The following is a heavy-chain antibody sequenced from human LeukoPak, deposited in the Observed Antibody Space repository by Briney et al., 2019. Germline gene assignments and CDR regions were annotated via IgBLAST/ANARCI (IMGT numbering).Heavy chain of an antibody. V-gene: IGHV5-51*01. Sequence: GESLKISCTGAGYSFTTYWIGWVRQMPGKGLEWMGTIYPGDSDTRYSPSFKGQVTISADKSINTAYLQCNSLKTSDAAIYYCARREETREWFAPWGQGTPVTVPS. D-gene: IGHD1-26*01. J-gene: IGHJ5*02. CDR2: IYPGDSDT. CDR3: ARREETREWFAP. CDR1: GYSFTTYW.